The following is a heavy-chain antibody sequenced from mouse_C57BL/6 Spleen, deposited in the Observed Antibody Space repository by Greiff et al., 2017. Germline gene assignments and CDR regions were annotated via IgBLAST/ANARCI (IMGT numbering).Heavy chain of an antibody. Sequence: VMLVESGPGLVQPSQSLSITCTVSGFSLTSYGVHWVRQSPGKGLEWLGVIWSGGSTDYNAAFISRLSISKDNSKSQVFFKMNSLQADDTAIYYCARNEGTTVVEEMDYWGQGTSVTVSS. CDR1: GFSLTSYG. D-gene: IGHD1-1*01. V-gene: IGHV2-2*01. J-gene: IGHJ4*01. CDR3: ARNEGTTVVEEMDY. CDR2: IWSGGST.